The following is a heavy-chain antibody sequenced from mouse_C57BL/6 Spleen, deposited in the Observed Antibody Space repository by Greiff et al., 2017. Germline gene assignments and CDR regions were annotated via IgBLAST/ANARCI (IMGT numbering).Heavy chain of an antibody. CDR2: FYPGSGSI. D-gene: IGHD1-1*01. CDR3: ARRSVYYYGSSSYFDY. V-gene: IGHV1-62-2*01. Sequence: QVQLQQSGAELVKPGASVKLSCKASGYTFTEYTIHWVKQRSGQGLEWIGWFYPGSGSIKYNEKFKDKATLTADKSSSTVYMELSRLTSEDSAVYFCARRSVYYYGSSSYFDYWGQGTTLTVSS. CDR1: GYTFTEYT. J-gene: IGHJ2*01.